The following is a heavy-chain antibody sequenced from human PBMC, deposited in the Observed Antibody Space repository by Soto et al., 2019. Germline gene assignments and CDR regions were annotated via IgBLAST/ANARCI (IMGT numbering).Heavy chain of an antibody. V-gene: IGHV3-74*01. D-gene: IGHD2-2*01. CDR1: GFTFSSYW. CDR3: ARAGGYCSSTSCGGGYYYYYMDV. J-gene: IGHJ6*03. Sequence: EVQLVESGGGLVQPGGSLRLSCAASGFTFSSYWMHWVRQAPGKGLVWVSRINSDGSSTSYADSVKGRFTISRDNAKNKLYLQRNSLSAEDTAVYYCARAGGYCSSTSCGGGYYYYYMDVWGKGTTVTVSS. CDR2: INSDGSST.